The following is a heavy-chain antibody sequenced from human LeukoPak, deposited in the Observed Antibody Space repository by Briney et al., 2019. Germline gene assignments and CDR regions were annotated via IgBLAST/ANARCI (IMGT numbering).Heavy chain of an antibody. CDR3: ARHYGP. CDR2: IYNSGRT. D-gene: IGHD3-10*01. CDR1: GGSISDYH. V-gene: IGHV4-59*08. Sequence: SETLSLTCTVSGGSISDYHWTWIRQPPGKGLEYIGYIYNSGRTFYNPSLMGRVTISADTSKNQFSLKLNSVTATDTAVYYCARHYGPWGQGTLVTVSS. J-gene: IGHJ4*02.